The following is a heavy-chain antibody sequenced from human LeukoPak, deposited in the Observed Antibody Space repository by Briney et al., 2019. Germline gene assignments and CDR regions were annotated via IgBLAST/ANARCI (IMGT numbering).Heavy chain of an antibody. V-gene: IGHV3-30*03. CDR1: GFTFSSYG. CDR2: ISYDGSNK. CDR3: ARDSDDSSGYYLGYFDY. J-gene: IGHJ4*02. Sequence: GGSLRLSCAASGFTFSSYGMHWVRQAPGKGLEWVAVISYDGSNKYYADSVKGRFTISRDNSKNTLYLQMNSLRAEDTAVYYCARDSDDSSGYYLGYFDYWGQGTLVTVSS. D-gene: IGHD3-22*01.